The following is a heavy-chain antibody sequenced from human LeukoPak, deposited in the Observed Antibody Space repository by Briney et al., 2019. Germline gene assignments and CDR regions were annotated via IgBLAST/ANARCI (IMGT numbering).Heavy chain of an antibody. CDR3: GRDRPTGYYDY. Sequence: PSETLSLTCTVSSYSISSGYYWGWIRQSPGKGLEWIGSIDQSGTTYYHPSLKSRVTISVDTSKNQFSLQLTSATAADTAVYFCGRDRPTGYYDYWGQGILVTVSS. V-gene: IGHV4-38-2*02. J-gene: IGHJ4*02. CDR1: SYSISSGYY. CDR2: IDQSGTT. D-gene: IGHD3-9*01.